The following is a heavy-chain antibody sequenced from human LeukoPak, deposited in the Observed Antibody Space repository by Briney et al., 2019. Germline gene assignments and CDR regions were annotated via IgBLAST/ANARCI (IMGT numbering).Heavy chain of an antibody. V-gene: IGHV1-2*02. CDR2: INPKSGGT. D-gene: IGHD3-22*01. CDR1: GYTFTGNH. Sequence: ASVKVSCKASGYTFTGNHMHWVRQAPGQGLEWMGWINPKSGGTNYAQKFQGRVTMNRDTSISTGYMELSRLRSDDAAVYYCARGTYDKPDYWGQGNLVTVSS. CDR3: ARGTYDKPDY. J-gene: IGHJ4*02.